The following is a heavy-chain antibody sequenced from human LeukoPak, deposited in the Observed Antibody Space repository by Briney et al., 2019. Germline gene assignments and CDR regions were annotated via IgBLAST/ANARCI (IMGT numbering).Heavy chain of an antibody. CDR3: ATVRYIGSSWLFDY. V-gene: IGHV4-4*07. CDR1: GGSITSYN. CDR2: IYTTGRT. Sequence: SETLSLTCIVSGGSITSYNSGWGRQPAGKGLEWIGRIYTTGRTDHHPSLNSRLTMSVDTSKNQFSLNLSSVTAADTAVYYCATVRYIGSSWLFDYWGQGVLVIVSS. D-gene: IGHD1-26*01. J-gene: IGHJ4*02.